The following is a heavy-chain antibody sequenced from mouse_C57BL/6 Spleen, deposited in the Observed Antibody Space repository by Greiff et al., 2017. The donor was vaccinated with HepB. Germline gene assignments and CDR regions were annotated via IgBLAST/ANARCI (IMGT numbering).Heavy chain of an antibody. V-gene: IGHV1-54*01. D-gene: IGHD2-1*01. CDR3: ARDYGKNFDY. Sequence: QVQLQQSGAELVRPGPSVKVSCKASGYAFTNYLIEWVKQRPGQGLEWIGVINPGSGGTNYNEKFKGKATLTADKSSSTAYMQLSSLTSEDSAVYFYARDYGKNFDYWGQGTTLTVSS. J-gene: IGHJ2*01. CDR1: GYAFTNYL. CDR2: INPGSGGT.